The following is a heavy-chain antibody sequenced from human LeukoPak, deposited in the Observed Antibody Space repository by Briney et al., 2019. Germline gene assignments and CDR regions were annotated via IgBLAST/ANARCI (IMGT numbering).Heavy chain of an antibody. Sequence: SQTLSLTCAIPGDSFSSNSVTWNWIRQSPSRGLEWLGRTYYRSTWYNDYAVSVRGRITVNPDTSKNQFSLHLNSVTPEDTAVYYCARRLTQYDCFDPWGQGILVTVPS. D-gene: IGHD2-2*01. J-gene: IGHJ5*02. V-gene: IGHV6-1*01. CDR1: GDSFSSNSVT. CDR2: TYYRSTWYN. CDR3: ARRLTQYDCFDP.